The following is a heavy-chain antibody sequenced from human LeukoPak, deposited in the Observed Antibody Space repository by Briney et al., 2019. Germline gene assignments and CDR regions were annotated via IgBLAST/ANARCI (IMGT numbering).Heavy chain of an antibody. CDR1: GGYSSSYY. CDR3: ARGLGSYPYYFDY. D-gene: IGHD1-26*01. J-gene: IGHJ4*02. CDR2: ISYSGST. V-gene: IGHV4-59*01. Sequence: SQTLSLTCTVSGGYSSSYYCSWLRLPPGKGPEWIASISYSGSTNYNPSLKSRVIISVDTSKNQFSLKMSSVTAADTAVYYCARGLGSYPYYFDYWGQGTLVTVSS.